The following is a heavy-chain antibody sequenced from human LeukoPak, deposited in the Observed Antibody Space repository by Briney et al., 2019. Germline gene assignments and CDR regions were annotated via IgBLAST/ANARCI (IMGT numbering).Heavy chain of an antibody. D-gene: IGHD3-9*01. Sequence: GSSVRLPCAPSGFHFEGYAMHLVPPAPRKGLGGVSGFSWNCGSVGYADSEKGRFTISRDNAKNSLYLQMNSLRAEDTALYYCAKASLVLRYFDWLLPPDYWGQGTLVTVSS. V-gene: IGHV3-9*01. CDR1: GFHFEGYA. J-gene: IGHJ4*02. CDR3: AKASLVLRYFDWLLPPDY. CDR2: FSWNCGSV.